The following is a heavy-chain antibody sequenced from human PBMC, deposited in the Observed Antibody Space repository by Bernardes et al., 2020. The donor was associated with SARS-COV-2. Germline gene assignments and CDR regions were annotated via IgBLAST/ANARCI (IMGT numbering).Heavy chain of an antibody. CDR1: GGSFSGYY. Sequence: SETLSLTCAVYGGSFSGYYWSWIRQPPGKGLAWIGEINHSGSTNYNPSLKSRVTISVDTSKNQFSLKLSSVTAADTAVYYCARWGATTVTTGGFDYWGQGTLVTGSS. D-gene: IGHD4-4*01. V-gene: IGHV4-34*01. CDR3: ARWGATTVTTGGFDY. J-gene: IGHJ4*02. CDR2: INHSGST.